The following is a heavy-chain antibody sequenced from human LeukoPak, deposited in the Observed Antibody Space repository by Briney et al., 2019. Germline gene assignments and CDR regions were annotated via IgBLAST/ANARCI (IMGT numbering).Heavy chain of an antibody. V-gene: IGHV1-3*01. J-gene: IGHJ3*02. CDR1: AYSFTIYT. CDR3: ARTTRSWYEDNDAFDI. CDR2: INAGNGNR. D-gene: IGHD6-13*01. Sequence: GASVNVSCTASAYSFTIYTIHWVRQAPGQRLEWMGWINAGNGNRRYSQNFQGRITITRDTSATTAYMELSSLRPEDTAVYYCARTTRSWYEDNDAFDIWGQGTTVTVSS.